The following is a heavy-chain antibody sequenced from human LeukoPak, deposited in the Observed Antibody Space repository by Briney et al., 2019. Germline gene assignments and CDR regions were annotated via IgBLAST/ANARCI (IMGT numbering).Heavy chain of an antibody. CDR3: AGTLAKRELLPPFDN. Sequence: PSETLSLTCTVSGGSMSSYYWSWIRQPAGKGLEWIGRIYNSGSTNYNPSLQSRVTMSVDTSKNQFSLKLSSVTAADTAVYYCAGTLAKRELLPPFDNWGQGALVTVSS. V-gene: IGHV4-4*07. D-gene: IGHD1-26*01. CDR2: IYNSGST. J-gene: IGHJ4*02. CDR1: GGSMSSYY.